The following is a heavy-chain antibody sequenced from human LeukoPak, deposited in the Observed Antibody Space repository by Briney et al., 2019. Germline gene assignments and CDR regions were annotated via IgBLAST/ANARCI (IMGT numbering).Heavy chain of an antibody. CDR2: IDTKTGNP. Sequence: ASVKVSCKASGFTFTSYGINWLRQAPGQGLEWMGWIDTKTGNPTYAQDFTGRFVFSVDTSVDTANLQISSLKAEDTAMYYCTRGAYHSEGGRRVFAGSSGTYYEYWGQGTLVTVSS. D-gene: IGHD1-26*01. CDR3: TRGAYHSEGGRRVFAGSSGTYYEY. J-gene: IGHJ4*02. CDR1: GFTFTSYG. V-gene: IGHV7-4-1*02.